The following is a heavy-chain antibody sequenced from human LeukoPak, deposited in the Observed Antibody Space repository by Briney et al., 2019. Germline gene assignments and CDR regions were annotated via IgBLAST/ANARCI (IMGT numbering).Heavy chain of an antibody. CDR2: IDWDDDK. CDR1: GFSLSTSGMR. D-gene: IGHD3-10*01. J-gene: IGHJ4*02. CDR3: ARMATRGVNPYFDY. V-gene: IGHV2-70*04. Sequence: SGPALVKPTQTLTLTCTFSGFSLSTSGMRVSWIRQPPGKALEWPARIDWDDDKFYSTSLKTRLTISKDTSKNQVVLTMTNMDPVDTATYYCARMATRGVNPYFDYWGQGTLVTVSS.